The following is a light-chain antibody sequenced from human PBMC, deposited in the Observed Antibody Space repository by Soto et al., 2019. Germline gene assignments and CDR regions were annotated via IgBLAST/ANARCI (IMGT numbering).Light chain of an antibody. CDR1: QSVAKR. Sequence: EIVMTQSPVTLSVSPGEGATLSCRASQSVAKRLAWYQQKPGQAPRLLIYGASSRDTRVPARFSGGGSGTEFTLTISRLQSEDSAVYYCQQYNTWPRTFGQGTKLEIK. V-gene: IGKV3-15*01. CDR3: QQYNTWPRT. CDR2: GAS. J-gene: IGKJ2*01.